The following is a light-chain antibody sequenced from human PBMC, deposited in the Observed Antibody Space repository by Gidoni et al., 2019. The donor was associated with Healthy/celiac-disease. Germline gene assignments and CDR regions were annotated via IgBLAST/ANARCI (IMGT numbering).Light chain of an antibody. CDR2: AAS. J-gene: IGKJ4*01. CDR3: QQSYSTLRX. V-gene: IGKV1-39*01. Sequence: DIQMTQSPSSLSASVGDRVTITCRASQSISSYLNWYQQKPGKAPKLLIYAASSLQSGVPSRFSGSGSGTDFTLTISSLQPEDFATYYCQQSYSTLRXXXGGTKVEIK. CDR1: QSISSY.